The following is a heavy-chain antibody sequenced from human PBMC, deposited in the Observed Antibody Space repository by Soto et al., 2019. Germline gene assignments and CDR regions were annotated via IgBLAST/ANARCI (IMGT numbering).Heavy chain of an antibody. V-gene: IGHV4-59*12. J-gene: IGHJ4*02. CDR1: GGSLSSYY. CDR3: ARGSGWYLRFDY. Sequence: SETLSLTCTVSGGSLSSYYWSWIRQPPGKGLEWIGYIYYSGSTNYNPSLKGRVTISADTSKNQFSLELSSVTAADTAVYYCARGSGWYLRFDYWGQGTPVTVSS. CDR2: IYYSGST. D-gene: IGHD6-19*01.